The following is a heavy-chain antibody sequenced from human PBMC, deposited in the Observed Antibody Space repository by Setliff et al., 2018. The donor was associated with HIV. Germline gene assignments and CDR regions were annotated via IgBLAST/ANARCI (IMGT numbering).Heavy chain of an antibody. D-gene: IGHD5-12*01. V-gene: IGHV1-46*01. CDR3: ASAGAWQRNALDI. Sequence: ASVKVSCKPSGYSFTNHYMHWVRQAPGLGLEWMGVINPTGGSTRNTQKFQGRVAMTRDTSTSTVYMELSSLRSEDTAVYYCASAGAWQRNALDIWGQGTMVTVS. CDR1: GYSFTNHY. CDR2: INPTGGST. J-gene: IGHJ3*02.